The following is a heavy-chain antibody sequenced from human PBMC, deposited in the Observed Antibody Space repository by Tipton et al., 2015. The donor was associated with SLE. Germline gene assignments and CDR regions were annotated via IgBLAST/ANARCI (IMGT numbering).Heavy chain of an antibody. J-gene: IGHJ5*02. D-gene: IGHD6-13*01. Sequence: QSGAEVKKPGASVKVSCKASGYTFTSYGFSWVRQAPGQGLEWMGWISGYNGDAHYAQKLQGRVAMTTDTSTTTAYMELRSLRSDDTAVYYCARERQLGLWGQGTLVTVSS. CDR3: ARERQLGL. CDR2: ISGYNGDA. CDR1: GYTFTSYG. V-gene: IGHV1-18*01.